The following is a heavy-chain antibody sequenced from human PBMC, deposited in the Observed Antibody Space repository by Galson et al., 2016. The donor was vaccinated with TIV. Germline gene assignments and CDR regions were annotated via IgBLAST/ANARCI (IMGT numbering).Heavy chain of an antibody. Sequence: SLRLSCAVSGFTFRNYAMSWVRRAPGKGLEWIGEIHQSGTTNYNPSLKSRVTMSVDKSKNQVSLKVNSVTAADTAVYYCAKFISGLYGMDVWGQGTTVTVSS. CDR1: GFTFRNYAM. J-gene: IGHJ6*02. CDR2: IHQSGTT. CDR3: AKFISGLYGMDV. D-gene: IGHD2/OR15-2a*01. V-gene: IGHV4-4*02.